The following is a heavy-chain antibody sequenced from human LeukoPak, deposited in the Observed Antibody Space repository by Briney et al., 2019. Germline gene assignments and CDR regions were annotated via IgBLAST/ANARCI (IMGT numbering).Heavy chain of an antibody. CDR2: ITGSGGST. CDR3: AKDGSGSYPNWFDP. CDR1: GFTFSSHA. Sequence: GGSLRLSCAASGFTFSSHAMSSVRQAPGKVLEWVSGITGSGGSTYYADSVKCRFTISRDKSKNTVYLQMNSLRADDTAVYYCAKDGSGSYPNWFDPWGQGTLVTVSS. V-gene: IGHV3-23*01. D-gene: IGHD3-10*01. J-gene: IGHJ5*02.